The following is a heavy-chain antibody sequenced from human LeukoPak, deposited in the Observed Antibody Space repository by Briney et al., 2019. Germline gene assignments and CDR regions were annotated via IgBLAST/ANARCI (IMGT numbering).Heavy chain of an antibody. CDR2: ISGSGGST. J-gene: IGHJ4*02. CDR3: AKVGMGGYNLGVDY. V-gene: IGHV3-23*01. Sequence: GGSLRLSCAASGFTFSSYAMSWVRQAPGKGLEWVSAISGSGGSTYYADSVKDRFTISRDNSKNTLYLQMNSLRAEDTAVYYCAKVGMGGYNLGVDYWGQGTLVTVSS. CDR1: GFTFSSYA. D-gene: IGHD5-24*01.